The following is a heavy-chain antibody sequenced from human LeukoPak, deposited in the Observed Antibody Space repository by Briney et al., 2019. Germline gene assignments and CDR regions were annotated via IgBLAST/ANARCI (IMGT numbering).Heavy chain of an antibody. CDR3: ASSGWTRRNLFDY. J-gene: IGHJ4*02. Sequence: GGSLRLSCAASGFTVSSNYMSWVRQAPGKGLEWVSVIYSDGSTYYADSVKGRFTISVDKSKNTLYLQMNSLRAEDTAVYYCASSGWTRRNLFDYWGQGTLVTVSS. D-gene: IGHD6-19*01. CDR2: IYSDGST. V-gene: IGHV3-66*01. CDR1: GFTVSSNY.